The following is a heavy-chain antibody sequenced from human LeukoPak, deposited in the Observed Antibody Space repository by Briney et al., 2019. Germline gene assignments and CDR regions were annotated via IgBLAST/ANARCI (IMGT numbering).Heavy chain of an antibody. V-gene: IGHV4-34*01. D-gene: IGHD1-1*01. CDR1: GGSFSGYY. J-gene: IGHJ4*02. Sequence: SETLSLTCAVYGGSFSGYYWSWIRQPPGKGLEWIGEINHSGNTNYNPSLKSRVTISVDTSKNQFSLKLSSVTAADTAVYYCAGTTARGLFEYYFDYWGQGTLVTVSS. CDR3: AGTTARGLFEYYFDY. CDR2: INHSGNT.